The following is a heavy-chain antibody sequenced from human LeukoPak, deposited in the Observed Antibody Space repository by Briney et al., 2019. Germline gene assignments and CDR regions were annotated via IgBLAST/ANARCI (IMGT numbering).Heavy chain of an antibody. Sequence: SETLSLTCTVSGGSISSYYWSWIRQPPGKGLEWIGYIYYSGSTNYNPSLKSRVTISVDTSKNQFSLKLSSVTAADTAVYYCARRTYYYDSSGLRGWYFDLWGRGTLVSVSS. CDR1: GGSISSYY. D-gene: IGHD3-22*01. CDR3: ARRTYYYDSSGLRGWYFDL. CDR2: IYYSGST. J-gene: IGHJ2*01. V-gene: IGHV4-59*01.